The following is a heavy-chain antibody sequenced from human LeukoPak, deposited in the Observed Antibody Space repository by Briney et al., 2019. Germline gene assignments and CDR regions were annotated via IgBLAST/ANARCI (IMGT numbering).Heavy chain of an antibody. CDR2: INPNSGGT. CDR1: GYTFTGYY. J-gene: IGHJ4*02. CDR3: ARDRGRTRPDSPAYYFDY. V-gene: IGHV1-2*02. D-gene: IGHD6-6*01. Sequence: GASVKVSCKTSGYTFTGYYLHWVRQAPGQGLGWMGWINPNSGGTNYAQKFQGRVTMTRDMSTSTVYMELSSLRSEDTAVYYCARDRGRTRPDSPAYYFDYWGQGTLVTVSS.